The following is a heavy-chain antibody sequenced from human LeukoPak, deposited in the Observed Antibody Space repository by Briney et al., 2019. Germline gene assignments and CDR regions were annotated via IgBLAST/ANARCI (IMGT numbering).Heavy chain of an antibody. V-gene: IGHV3-23*01. CDR1: GFTFSLYS. CDR2: FNYSGYDI. J-gene: IGHJ5*02. Sequence: GGSLRLSCAASGFTFSLYSMSWVRRAPGKGVEWVSAFNYSGYDIYYAVSVKGRFTISRDNSKSTVYLQMNSLRAEDTGLYYCAKSFREMATTPYPVGPWGQGTLVTVSS. CDR3: AKSFREMATTPYPVGP. D-gene: IGHD5-24*01.